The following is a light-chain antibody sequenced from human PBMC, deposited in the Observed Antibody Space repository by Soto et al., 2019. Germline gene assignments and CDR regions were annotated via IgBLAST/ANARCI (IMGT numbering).Light chain of an antibody. V-gene: IGKV2-28*01. J-gene: IGKJ1*01. CDR1: QSLLHSNGHYY. Sequence: IVMTQSPLSLPVTPGESASISCRSSQSLLHSNGHYYLDWYLQKPGQSPQLLIYLASNRASGVPDRFSGSGSGTDYTLKISRVXAXXVXVXYCMQTLQTWTFGQGTKVEIK. CDR3: MQTLQTWT. CDR2: LAS.